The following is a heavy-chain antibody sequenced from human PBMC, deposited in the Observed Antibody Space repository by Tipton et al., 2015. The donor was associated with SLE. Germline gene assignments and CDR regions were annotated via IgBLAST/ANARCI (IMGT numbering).Heavy chain of an antibody. V-gene: IGHV4-34*01. CDR2: INHSGST. CDR3: ARELRAGYFDY. CDR1: GGSFSGYY. D-gene: IGHD3-10*01. Sequence: TLSLTCAVYGGSFSGYYWSWIRQPPGEGLEWIGEINHSGSTNYNPSLKSRVTISVDTSKNQFSLKLSSVTAADTAVYYCARELRAGYFDYWGQGTLVTVSS. J-gene: IGHJ4*02.